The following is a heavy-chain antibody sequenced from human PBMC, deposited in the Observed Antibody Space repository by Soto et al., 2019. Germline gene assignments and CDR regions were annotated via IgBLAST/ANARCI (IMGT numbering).Heavy chain of an antibody. CDR2: IYYSGST. CDR3: ARIFSSSSYYFDY. V-gene: IGHV4-31*03. CDR1: GGSISSGGYY. D-gene: IGHD6-6*01. Sequence: QVQLQESGPGLVKPSQTLSLTCTVSGGSISSGGYYWSWIRQHPGKGLEWSGYIYYSGSTYYNPSLKSRVTISVDTSKNQFSLKLSSVTAADTAVYYCARIFSSSSYYFDYWGQGTLVTVSS. J-gene: IGHJ4*02.